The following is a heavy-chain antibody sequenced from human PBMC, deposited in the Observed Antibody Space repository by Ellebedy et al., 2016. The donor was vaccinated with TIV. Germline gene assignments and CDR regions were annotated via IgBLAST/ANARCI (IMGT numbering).Heavy chain of an antibody. CDR3: TKDVDPGGLYS. Sequence: SLKISCAVSGFTSHDHGMHCVRQAPGKGLEWVSGIIWNTGRTGYADSVKGRFTISRDNAKNSLYLQMNSLRVEDTALYYCTKDVDPGGLYSWGQGTRVTVSS. J-gene: IGHJ5*02. CDR2: IIWNTGRT. CDR1: GFTSHDHG. D-gene: IGHD1-1*01. V-gene: IGHV3-9*02.